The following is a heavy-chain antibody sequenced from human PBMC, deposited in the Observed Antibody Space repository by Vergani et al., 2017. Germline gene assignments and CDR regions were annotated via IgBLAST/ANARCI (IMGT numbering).Heavy chain of an antibody. V-gene: IGHV3-30*03. Sequence: QVQLVESGGGVVQPGRSLRLSCAASGFTFSSYGMHWVRQAPGKGLEWVAVISYVGSNKYYADSVKGRFTISRDNSKNTLYLQMNSLRAEDTAVYYCARMVENPFTRYYYDSSGYYIYYFDYWGQGTLVTVSS. D-gene: IGHD3-22*01. CDR2: ISYVGSNK. J-gene: IGHJ4*02. CDR3: ARMVENPFTRYYYDSSGYYIYYFDY. CDR1: GFTFSSYG.